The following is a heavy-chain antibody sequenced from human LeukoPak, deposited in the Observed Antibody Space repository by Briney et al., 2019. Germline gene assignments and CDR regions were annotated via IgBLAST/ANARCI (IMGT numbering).Heavy chain of an antibody. CDR2: IRQNGSEK. Sequence: GGSLRLSCAASGFTFSSYWMSWVRQAPGKGLEWVANIRQNGSEKSYVDSVKGRFTISRDNSKNTLYLQMNSLRPEDTAVYYCVQGSQNYFDYWGQGTLVTVSS. CDR3: VQGSQNYFDY. CDR1: GFTFSSYW. J-gene: IGHJ4*02. V-gene: IGHV3-7*01.